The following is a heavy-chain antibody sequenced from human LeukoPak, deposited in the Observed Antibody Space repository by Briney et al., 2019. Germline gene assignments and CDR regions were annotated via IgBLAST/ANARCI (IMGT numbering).Heavy chain of an antibody. Sequence: GGSLRLSCAASGFSFSTYSMNWVRQAPGKGLQWVSYISSGSSAIYYTDSVKGRFTITRDDAKNSVYLQMNSLRTEDTAVYYCGTGHPRFDYWGQGILVTVSS. CDR1: GFSFSTYS. CDR2: ISSGSSAI. J-gene: IGHJ4*02. D-gene: IGHD1-14*01. V-gene: IGHV3-48*01. CDR3: GTGHPRFDY.